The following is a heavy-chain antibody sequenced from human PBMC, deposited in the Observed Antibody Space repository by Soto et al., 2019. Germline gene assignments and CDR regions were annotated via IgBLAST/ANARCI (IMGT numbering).Heavy chain of an antibody. CDR1: GYTFTSYS. CDR3: ARDPEDSSGYYYGDFDY. Sequence: ASVKVSCKASGYTFTSYSISWVRQAPGQGLEWMGWISAYNGNTNYAQKLQGRVTMTTDTSTSTAYMELRSLRSDDTAVYYCARDPEDSSGYYYGDFDYWGQGTLVTVSS. V-gene: IGHV1-18*04. J-gene: IGHJ4*02. D-gene: IGHD3-22*01. CDR2: ISAYNGNT.